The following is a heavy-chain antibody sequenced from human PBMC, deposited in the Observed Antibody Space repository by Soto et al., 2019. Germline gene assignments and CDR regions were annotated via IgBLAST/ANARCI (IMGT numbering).Heavy chain of an antibody. D-gene: IGHD5-12*01. CDR3: ARGEGGYDFGDSGWFDP. CDR1: GGSISSGDYY. V-gene: IGHV4-30-4*01. J-gene: IGHJ5*02. CDR2: IYYSGST. Sequence: QVQLQESGPGLVKPSQALSLTCTVSGGSISSGDYYWSWIRQPPGKGLEWIGYIYYSGSTYYNPSLKSRVTISVDPSKNQFSLKLSSVTAADTAVYYCARGEGGYDFGDSGWFDPWGQGTLVTVSS.